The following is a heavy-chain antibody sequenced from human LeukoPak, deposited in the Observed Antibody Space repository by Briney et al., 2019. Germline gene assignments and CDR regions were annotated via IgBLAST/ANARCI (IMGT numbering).Heavy chain of an antibody. CDR2: INPSRGGT. CDR3: ARGGGRYSSSWEIDY. V-gene: IGHV1-2*02. J-gene: IGHJ4*02. Sequence: ASVKVSCKASGGTFSSCAISWVRQAPGQGLEWIGWINPSRGGTNSAQKFQGRVTMTRDTSISTAYMDLSSLRSDDTAVCYCARGGGRYSSSWEIDYWGQGTLVTVSS. D-gene: IGHD6-13*01. CDR1: GGTFSSCA.